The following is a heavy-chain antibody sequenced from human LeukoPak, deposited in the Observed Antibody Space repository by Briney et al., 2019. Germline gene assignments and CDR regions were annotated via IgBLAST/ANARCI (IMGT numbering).Heavy chain of an antibody. CDR1: GFTFSSYS. D-gene: IGHD3-3*01. J-gene: IGHJ4*02. V-gene: IGHV3-7*01. Sequence: GGSLRLSCAASGFTFSSYSMNWVRQAPGKGLEWVANIKQDGGEKYYIPSVRGRFTISRDNANKSLYLQMSSLRVEDTAIYYCARDSGVRDFDCWGRGTLVTVSS. CDR3: ARDSGVRDFDC. CDR2: IKQDGGEK.